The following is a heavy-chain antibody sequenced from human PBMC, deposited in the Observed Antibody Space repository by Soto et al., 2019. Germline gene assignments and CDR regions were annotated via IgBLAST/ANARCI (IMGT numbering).Heavy chain of an antibody. CDR3: ARDRLDGDCVLDY. CDR1: GFTFSSYA. J-gene: IGHJ4*02. CDR2: ISYDGSSE. Sequence: GGSLRLSCAASGFTFSSYAMHWVRQAPGKGLEWVAVISYDGSSEYYADSVKGRFTISRDNSENTLYLQMNSLRAEDTAVYYCARDRLDGDCVLDYWGQGNMVTVSS. D-gene: IGHD2-21*02. V-gene: IGHV3-30-3*01.